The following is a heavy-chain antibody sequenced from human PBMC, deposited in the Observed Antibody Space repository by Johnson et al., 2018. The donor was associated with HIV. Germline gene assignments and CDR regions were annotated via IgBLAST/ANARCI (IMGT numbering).Heavy chain of an antibody. CDR1: GFIFSSYG. CDR2: IWYDGLNK. CDR3: ARSRDCSGGSCPDAFDI. J-gene: IGHJ3*02. Sequence: QVQLVESGGGVVQPGGSLRLSCAASGFIFSSYGMHWVRQAPGKGLEWVAVIWYDGLNKYYADSVKGRFTISRDNSKNTLYLQMNSQRAEDTAVYYCARSRDCSGGSCPDAFDIWGQGTMVTVSS. V-gene: IGHV3-33*01. D-gene: IGHD2-15*01.